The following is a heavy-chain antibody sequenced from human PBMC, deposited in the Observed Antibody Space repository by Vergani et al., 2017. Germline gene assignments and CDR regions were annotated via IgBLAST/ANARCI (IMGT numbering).Heavy chain of an antibody. CDR2: IYTSGRT. D-gene: IGHD2-21*02. Sequence: QVQLQESGPGLVKPSQTLSLTCTVSGGSISSGSYYWSWIRQPAGKGLEWIGRIYTSGRTNYNPSLKSRVTISVDTSKNQFSLKLSSVTAADTAVYYCARGVVVTYGMDVWGQGTTVTVSS. CDR3: ARGVVVTYGMDV. CDR1: GGSISSGSYY. J-gene: IGHJ6*02. V-gene: IGHV4-61*02.